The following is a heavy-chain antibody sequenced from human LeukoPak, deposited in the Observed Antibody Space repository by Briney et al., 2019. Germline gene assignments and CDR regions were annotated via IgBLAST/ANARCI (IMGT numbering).Heavy chain of an antibody. CDR1: GFSFSNYA. CDR3: AKRSGYTTGWFFDF. CDR2: ISGSGGSI. V-gene: IGHV3-23*01. D-gene: IGHD6-19*01. J-gene: IGHJ4*02. Sequence: GGSLRLSCAASGFSFSNYAMSWVRQAPGKGLEWVSAISGSGGSIYYADSVKGRFTISRDISKNTLYLQMNSLRAEDTAVFYCAKRSGYTTGWFFDFWGQGTLVTVSS.